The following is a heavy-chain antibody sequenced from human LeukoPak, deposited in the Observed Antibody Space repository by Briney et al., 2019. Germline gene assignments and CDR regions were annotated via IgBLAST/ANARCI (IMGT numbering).Heavy chain of an antibody. CDR1: GFIFDDYA. CDR3: ARDLGRGYGMDV. Sequence: GGSLRLSCAAPGFIFDDYAIHWVRQAPGKGLEWVSLISGDGGSTFYAGSVKGRFTISRDNARNSLYLQMNSLREDDTAVYYCARDLGRGYGMDVWGQGTTVTVSS. V-gene: IGHV3-43*02. D-gene: IGHD2-15*01. CDR2: ISGDGGST. J-gene: IGHJ6*02.